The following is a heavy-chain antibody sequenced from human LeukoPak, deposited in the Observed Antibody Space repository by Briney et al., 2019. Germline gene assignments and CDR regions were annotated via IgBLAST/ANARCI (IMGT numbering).Heavy chain of an antibody. D-gene: IGHD3-10*01. Sequence: GRSLRLSCAASGFTFSSYGMHWVQQPPGKGPEWVAYTLYDGKTKYYADSVRGRFTISRDNSKNTLYVQMNSLRAEDTAVYYCAKDRGVGDGSVDYWGQGTLVTVSS. CDR1: GFTFSSYG. CDR2: TLYDGKTK. V-gene: IGHV3-30*18. CDR3: AKDRGVGDGSVDY. J-gene: IGHJ4*02.